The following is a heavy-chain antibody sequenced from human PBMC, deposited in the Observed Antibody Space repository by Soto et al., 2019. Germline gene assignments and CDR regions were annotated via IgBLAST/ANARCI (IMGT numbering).Heavy chain of an antibody. Sequence: QVQLVESGGGLVKPGGSLRLSCAASGFTFSDYYMSWIRQAPGKGLEWVSYISSSSSYTNYADSVKGRFTISRDNAKNSLYLQMNSLRAEDTAVYYCARDRTSSGWYIFNYYYGMDVWGQGTTVTVSS. CDR1: GFTFSDYY. CDR2: ISSSSSYT. J-gene: IGHJ6*02. CDR3: ARDRTSSGWYIFNYYYGMDV. V-gene: IGHV3-11*06. D-gene: IGHD6-19*01.